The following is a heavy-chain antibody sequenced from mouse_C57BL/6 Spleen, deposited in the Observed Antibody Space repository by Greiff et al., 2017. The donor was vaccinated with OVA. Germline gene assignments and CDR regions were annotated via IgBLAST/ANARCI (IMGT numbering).Heavy chain of an antibody. CDR1: GYTFTSYW. CDR3: ARSGHYYGSTYYYAMDY. V-gene: IGHV1-53*01. J-gene: IGHJ4*01. D-gene: IGHD1-1*01. Sequence: QVQLQQPGTELVKPGASVKLSCKASGYTFTSYWMHWVKQRPGQGLEWIGNINPSNGGTNYNEKFKSKATLTVDKSSSTAYMQLSSLTSEDSAVYYCARSGHYYGSTYYYAMDYWGQGTSVTVSS. CDR2: INPSNGGT.